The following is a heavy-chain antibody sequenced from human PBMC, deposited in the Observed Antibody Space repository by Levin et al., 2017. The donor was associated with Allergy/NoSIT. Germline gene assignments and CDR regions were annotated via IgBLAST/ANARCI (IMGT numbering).Heavy chain of an antibody. CDR2: ISSSSSYT. CDR3: ARVSHMYGDIFDY. V-gene: IGHV3-11*05. J-gene: IGHJ4*02. CDR1: GFTFSDYY. Sequence: PGGSLRLSCAASGFTFSDYYMSWIRQAPGKGLEWVSYISSSSSYTNYADSVKGRFTISRDNAKNSLYLQMNSLRAEDTAVYYCARVSHMYGDIFDYWGQGTLVTVSS. D-gene: IGHD3-10*02.